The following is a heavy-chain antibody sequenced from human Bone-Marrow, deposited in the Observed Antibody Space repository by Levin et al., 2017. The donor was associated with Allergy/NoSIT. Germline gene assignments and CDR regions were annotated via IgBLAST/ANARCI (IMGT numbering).Heavy chain of an antibody. D-gene: IGHD6-19*01. V-gene: IGHV3-33*01. CDR1: GFTFSTSG. CDR3: VRHMYFSGWLFFDF. CDR2: ILSDGSNI. Sequence: HPGGSLRLSCAASGFTFSTSGMHWVRQAPGKGLEWVAVILSDGSNIYYADSVRGRFTISRDNSKNTLYLQMNSLRAEDTAVYYCVRHMYFSGWLFFDFWGQGTLVTVSS. J-gene: IGHJ4*02.